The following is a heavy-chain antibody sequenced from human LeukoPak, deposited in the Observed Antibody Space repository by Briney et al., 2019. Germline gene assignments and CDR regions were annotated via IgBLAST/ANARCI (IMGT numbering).Heavy chain of an antibody. D-gene: IGHD3-22*01. V-gene: IGHV3-23*01. J-gene: IGHJ3*02. CDR1: GFTFNSYA. CDR2: ISGSGGST. CDR3: AKCYYDSSSYYFGAFDI. Sequence: GGSLRLSCAASGFTFNSYAMSWVRQAPGKGLVWVSAISGSGGSTYYADSVKGRFTISRDNSKNTLYLQMNSLRAEDTAVYYCAKCYYDSSSYYFGAFDIWGQGTMVTVSS.